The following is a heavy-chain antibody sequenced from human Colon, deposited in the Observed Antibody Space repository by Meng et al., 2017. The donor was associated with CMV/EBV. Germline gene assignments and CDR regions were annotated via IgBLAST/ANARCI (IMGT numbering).Heavy chain of an antibody. CDR1: GFSLNTYEVG. J-gene: IGHJ4*02. D-gene: IGHD2-2*01. Sequence: QITLKESGPTRVTPTQTLTLTCTFSGFSLNTYEVGVGWFRQPPGKAPEWLALIYWDDDKRYRSSLGNRLTLTHDASKNQVVLTMTDMDPVDTATYYCAHKSLPAAFFDYWSQGTLVTVSS. CDR2: IYWDDDK. CDR3: AHKSLPAAFFDY. V-gene: IGHV2-5*02.